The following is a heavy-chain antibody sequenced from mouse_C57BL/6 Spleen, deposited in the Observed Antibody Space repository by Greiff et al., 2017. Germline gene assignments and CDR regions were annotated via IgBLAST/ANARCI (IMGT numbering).Heavy chain of an antibody. V-gene: IGHV1-64*01. J-gene: IGHJ2*01. D-gene: IGHD1-1*01. Sequence: VQLQQSGAELVKPGASVKLSCKASGYTFTSYWMHWVKQRPGQGLEWIGMIHPNSGSTNYNEKFKSKATLTVDKSSSTAYMQLSSLTSEDSAVYYCAIYGSSYDYFDYWGQGTTLTVSS. CDR1: GYTFTSYW. CDR2: IHPNSGST. CDR3: AIYGSSYDYFDY.